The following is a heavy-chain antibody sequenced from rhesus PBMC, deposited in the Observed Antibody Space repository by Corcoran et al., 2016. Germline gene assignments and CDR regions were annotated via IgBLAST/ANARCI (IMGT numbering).Heavy chain of an antibody. CDR1: GGSFSDYS. V-gene: IGHV4-165*01. Sequence: SGGSFSDYSWDWIRQPPGKGLEWIGYIRGSSGITDYNPSLKSRVTISTDTSKNEFSLKMTSVPAADTALYYCVREVPDWAGTTLGSWGEGVLVTVSS. CDR2: IRGSSGIT. CDR3: VREVPDWAGTTLGS. J-gene: IGHJ4*01. D-gene: IGHD1-20*01.